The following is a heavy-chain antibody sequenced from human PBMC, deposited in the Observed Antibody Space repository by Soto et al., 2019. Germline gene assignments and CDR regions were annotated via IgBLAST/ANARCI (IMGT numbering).Heavy chain of an antibody. D-gene: IGHD2-21*01. CDR2: ISSSGSTI. Sequence: EVPLVESGGGLVQPGGSLRLSCAASGFTFSSYEMNWVRQAPGKGLEWVSYISSSGSTIYYADSVKGRFTISRDNAKNSLYLQMNSLRAEDTAVYYCARDKVGIHYYYYYGMDVWGQGTTVTVSS. V-gene: IGHV3-48*03. CDR1: GFTFSSYE. J-gene: IGHJ6*02. CDR3: ARDKVGIHYYYYYGMDV.